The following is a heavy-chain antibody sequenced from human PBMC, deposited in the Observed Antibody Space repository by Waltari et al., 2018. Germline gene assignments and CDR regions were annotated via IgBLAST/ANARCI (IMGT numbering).Heavy chain of an antibody. CDR1: GFTFISYA. CDR3: ARHLYSIDYLELAK. D-gene: IGHD3-22*01. V-gene: IGHV3-23*01. Sequence: EEHLLESGGGLAQPGGSLRLPCAHSGFTFISYAMSWVRQAPGKGLEWVSGISDSGVITKYADSVKGRFTVSRDNSKNTVFLHLNSLRAEDTAIYYCARHLYSIDYLELAKWGQGTLVTVSS. J-gene: IGHJ4*02. CDR2: ISDSGVIT.